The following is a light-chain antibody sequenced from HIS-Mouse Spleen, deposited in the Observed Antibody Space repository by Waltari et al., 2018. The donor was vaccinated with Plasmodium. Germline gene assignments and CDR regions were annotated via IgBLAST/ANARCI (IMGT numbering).Light chain of an antibody. CDR1: NIGSKS. J-gene: IGLJ7*01. Sequence: SYVLTQPPSVSVAPGKTARITCGGNNIGSKSVHWYQQKPGQAPVLVVYDDSDQPSGIPERFSGSNSGNTATLTISRVEAGDEADYYCQVWDSSSDHPVFGGGTQLTVL. V-gene: IGLV3-21*03. CDR2: DDS. CDR3: QVWDSSSDHPV.